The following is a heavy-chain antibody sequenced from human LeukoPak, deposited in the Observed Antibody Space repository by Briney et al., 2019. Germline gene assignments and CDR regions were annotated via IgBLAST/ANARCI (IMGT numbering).Heavy chain of an antibody. CDR2: ISYDGSNK. D-gene: IGHD1-26*01. CDR3: ARARGISGFNAFDI. J-gene: IGHJ3*02. Sequence: HPGGSLRLSCAASGFTFSRYGMHWVRQAPGKGLEWVTAISYDGSNKYYADSVKGRFTISRDNSKNTLYLQMNSLRAEDTAVYYCARARGISGFNAFDIWGQGTMVTVSS. CDR1: GFTFSRYG. V-gene: IGHV3-30*04.